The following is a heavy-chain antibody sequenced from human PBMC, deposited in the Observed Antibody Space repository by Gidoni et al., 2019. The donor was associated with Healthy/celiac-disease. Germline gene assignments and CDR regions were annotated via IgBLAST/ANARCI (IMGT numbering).Heavy chain of an antibody. V-gene: IGHV3-30*04. J-gene: IGHJ4*02. CDR1: GFTFSSDA. CDR3: ARVAPYCGGDCYPMIDY. Sequence: QVQLVESGGGVVQPGRSLRLSCAASGFTFSSDAMHWVRQAPGKGLEWVAVISYDGSNKYYADSVKGRFTISRDNSKNTLYLQMNSLRAEDTAVYYCARVAPYCGGDCYPMIDYWGQGTLVTVSS. CDR2: ISYDGSNK. D-gene: IGHD2-21*02.